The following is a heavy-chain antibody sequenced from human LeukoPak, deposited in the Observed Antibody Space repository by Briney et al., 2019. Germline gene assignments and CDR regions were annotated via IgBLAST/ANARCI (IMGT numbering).Heavy chain of an antibody. V-gene: IGHV4-59*08. D-gene: IGHD3-10*01. J-gene: IGHJ4*02. CDR1: GASTSAYY. CDR3: ARHVVRGVIRPHYFDY. CDR2: SYSGGNA. Sequence: PSETLSLTCTVSGASTSAYYWSWIRQPPGKGLEWIGYSYSGGNANYNPSLKSRVTISVDTSKNQFSLKLSSVTAADTAVYYCARHVVRGVIRPHYFDYWGQGTLVTVSS.